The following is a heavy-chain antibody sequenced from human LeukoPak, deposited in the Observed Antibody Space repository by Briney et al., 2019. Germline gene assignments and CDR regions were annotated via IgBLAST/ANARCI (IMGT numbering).Heavy chain of an antibody. CDR3: ARDTHDSSGYPLGY. J-gene: IGHJ4*02. CDR1: GHTFTNYH. V-gene: IGHV1-2*02. Sequence: GASVKVSCKASGHTFTNYHMHWVRQAPGRGLEWMGWINPNSGGTNYAQKFQGRVTMTRDTSISTAYMELSRLRSDDTAVYYCARDTHDSSGYPLGYWGQGTLVTVSS. D-gene: IGHD3-22*01. CDR2: INPNSGGT.